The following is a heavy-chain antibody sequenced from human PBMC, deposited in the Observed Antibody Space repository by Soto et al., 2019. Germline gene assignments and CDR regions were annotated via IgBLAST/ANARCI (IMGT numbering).Heavy chain of an antibody. V-gene: IGHV1-18*01. CDR2: ISAYNGKT. J-gene: IGHJ6*02. CDR3: ARGVDVNYYHGMDV. Sequence: QVQLVQSGGEVKKPGASVKLSCTASGYTFTSYGISWVRQAPGPGLEWMGWISAYNGKTNYAQNVQGRVTMTTDTSTRTAYMGLRSLRSDDTAVYYCARGVDVNYYHGMDVWGQGTTVTVSS. CDR1: GYTFTSYG.